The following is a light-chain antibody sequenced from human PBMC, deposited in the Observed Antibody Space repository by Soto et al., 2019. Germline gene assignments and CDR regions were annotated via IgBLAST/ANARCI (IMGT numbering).Light chain of an antibody. V-gene: IGKV1-33*01. CDR2: DGT. Sequence: DTRLTQSPSSLSASVGDRVTITCQASQHISDYLNWYQQKPGKAPKLLIYDGTKLETAVPSRFSGSGSGTEFTFTISSLQPEDTATYYCHQYFNPRTFGGGTKVEIK. CDR1: QHISDY. J-gene: IGKJ4*01. CDR3: HQYFNPRT.